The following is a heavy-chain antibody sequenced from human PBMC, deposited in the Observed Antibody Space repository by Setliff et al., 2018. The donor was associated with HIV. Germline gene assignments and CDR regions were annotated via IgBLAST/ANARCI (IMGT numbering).Heavy chain of an antibody. Sequence: SETLSLTCAVYGGSFSGYYWSWIRQPPGKGLEWIGEINHSGSTNYNPPLKSRVTISVDTSKNQFPLKLSSVTAADTAVYYCARGSVADNWFDPWGQGTLVTVSS. D-gene: IGHD2-15*01. J-gene: IGHJ5*02. CDR3: ARGSVADNWFDP. CDR1: GGSFSGYY. V-gene: IGHV4-34*01. CDR2: INHSGST.